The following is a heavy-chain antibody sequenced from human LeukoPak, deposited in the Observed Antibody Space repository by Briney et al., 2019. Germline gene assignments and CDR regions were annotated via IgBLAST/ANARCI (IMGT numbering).Heavy chain of an antibody. D-gene: IGHD2-15*01. CDR1: GGSISSSSYY. J-gene: IGHJ4*02. V-gene: IGHV4-39*01. CDR3: ARSGCGSCSLIDY. CDR2: IYYSGST. Sequence: SETLSLTCTVSGGSISSSSYYWGWIRQPPGKGLEWIGSIYYSGSTYYNPSLKSRVTISVDTSKNQFSLKLSSVTAADTAVYYCARSGCGSCSLIDYWGQGTLVTVSS.